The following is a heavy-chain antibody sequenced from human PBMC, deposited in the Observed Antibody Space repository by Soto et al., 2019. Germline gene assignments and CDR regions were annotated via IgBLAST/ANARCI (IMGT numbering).Heavy chain of an antibody. J-gene: IGHJ5*02. CDR1: GFTFSDYY. V-gene: IGHV3-11*01. CDR3: ARSLTKRYCSSTSCYGGVWFDP. CDR2: ISSSGSTI. Sequence: QVQLVESGGGLVKPGGSLRLSCAASGFTFSDYYMSWIRQAPGQGLEWVSYISSSGSTIYYADSVKGRFTISRDNAKNSLYLQMNSLRAEDTAVYYCARSLTKRYCSSTSCYGGVWFDPWGQGTLVTVSS. D-gene: IGHD2-2*01.